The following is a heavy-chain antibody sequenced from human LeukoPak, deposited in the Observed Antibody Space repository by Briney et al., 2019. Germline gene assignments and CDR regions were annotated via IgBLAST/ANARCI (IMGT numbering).Heavy chain of an antibody. Sequence: GGSLTPSCAASGFTFSTYAMSWVRQAPGKGLEWVSGINESGGDTYYADSVKGRFTISRDNPKNTLYLQMKSLRAEDTAIYYCTKDSWDRWQDHWGQGTLVTVSS. CDR2: INESGGDT. CDR3: TKDSWDRWQDH. J-gene: IGHJ4*02. V-gene: IGHV3-23*01. D-gene: IGHD1-26*01. CDR1: GFTFSTYA.